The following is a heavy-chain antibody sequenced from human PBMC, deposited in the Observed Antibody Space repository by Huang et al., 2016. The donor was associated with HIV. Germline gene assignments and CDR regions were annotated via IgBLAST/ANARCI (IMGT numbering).Heavy chain of an antibody. CDR2: IDHSSKKT. J-gene: IGHJ6*03. D-gene: IGHD2-21*01. V-gene: IGHV3-48*01. CDR1: GFDFVNHI. Sequence: HLVESGGDFARPGDSLTLSCVGTGFDFVNHIFNWVRQPPGRGLEWSTYIDHSSKKTFYANSVRGLFTISRDNARQSVYLEIRSLRSSDTAKYYCVRDTAYRDGFYNYYYMDVWGNGTAVTVSS. CDR3: VRDTAYRDGFYNYYYMDV.